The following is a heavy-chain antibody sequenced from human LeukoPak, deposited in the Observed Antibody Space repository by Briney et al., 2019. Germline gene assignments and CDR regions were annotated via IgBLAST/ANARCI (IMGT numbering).Heavy chain of an antibody. CDR2: IYYSGST. Sequence: SETLSLTCTVSGGSISSYYWSWIRQPPGKGLEWIGYIYYSGSTNYNPSLKGRVTISVDTSKNQFSLKLSSVTAADTAVYYCAGKAVEMATIDYWGQGTLVTVSS. V-gene: IGHV4-59*08. J-gene: IGHJ4*02. CDR3: AGKAVEMATIDY. CDR1: GGSISSYY. D-gene: IGHD5-24*01.